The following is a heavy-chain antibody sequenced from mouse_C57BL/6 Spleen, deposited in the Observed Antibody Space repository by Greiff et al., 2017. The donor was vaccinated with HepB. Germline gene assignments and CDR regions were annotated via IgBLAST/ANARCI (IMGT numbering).Heavy chain of an antibody. V-gene: IGHV1-69*01. CDR1: GYTFTSYW. CDR3: ARKDSNYFAY. J-gene: IGHJ3*01. Sequence: QVQLQQPGAELVMPGASVKLSCKASGYTFTSYWMHWVKQRPGQGLEWIGEIDPSDSYTNYNQKFKGKSTLTVDKSSSTAYMQLSSLTSEDSAVYYCARKDSNYFAYWGQGTLVTVSA. D-gene: IGHD2-5*01. CDR2: IDPSDSYT.